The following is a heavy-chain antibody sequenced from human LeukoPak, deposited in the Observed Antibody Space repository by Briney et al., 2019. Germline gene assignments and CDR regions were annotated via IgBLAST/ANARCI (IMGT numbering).Heavy chain of an antibody. Sequence: GGSLRLSCAASGFTFSSYSMNWVRQAPGKGLEWVSSISSSSSYIYYADSVKGRFTISRDNAKTSLYLQMNSLRAEDTAVYYCASRPYGSGSFDYWGQGTLVTVSS. V-gene: IGHV3-21*01. J-gene: IGHJ4*02. CDR3: ASRPYGSGSFDY. D-gene: IGHD3-10*01. CDR2: ISSSSSYI. CDR1: GFTFSSYS.